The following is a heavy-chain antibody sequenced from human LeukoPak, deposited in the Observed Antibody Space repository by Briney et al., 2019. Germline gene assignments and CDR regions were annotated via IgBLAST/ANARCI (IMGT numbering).Heavy chain of an antibody. CDR2: INPNSGGT. V-gene: IGHV1-2*02. D-gene: IGHD4-17*01. Sequence: GASVKVSCKASGYTFTGYYMHWVRQAPGQGLEWMGWINPNSGGTNYAQKFQGRVTTTRDTSISPAYMELSRLRSDDTAVYYCARDYGDYLGVDYWGQGTLVTVSS. CDR1: GYTFTGYY. CDR3: ARDYGDYLGVDY. J-gene: IGHJ4*02.